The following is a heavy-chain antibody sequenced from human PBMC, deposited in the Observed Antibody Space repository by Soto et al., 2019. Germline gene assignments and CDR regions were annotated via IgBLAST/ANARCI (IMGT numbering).Heavy chain of an antibody. D-gene: IGHD5-12*01. CDR2: INPNSGNT. V-gene: IGHV1-8*01. J-gene: IGHJ3*02. Sequence: GASVKVSCKASGYTFTSYEINWVRQATGQGREWMGWINPNSGNTGYAQKFQGRVTMTRNTSISTAYMELSSLRSEDTAVYYCARPRWLRSMAAFDIWGQATMVTVSS. CDR3: ARPRWLRSMAAFDI. CDR1: GYTFTSYE.